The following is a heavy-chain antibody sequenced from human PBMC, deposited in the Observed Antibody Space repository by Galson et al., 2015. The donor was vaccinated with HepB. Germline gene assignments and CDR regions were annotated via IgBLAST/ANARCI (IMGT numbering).Heavy chain of an antibody. V-gene: IGHV3-11*06. CDR1: GFTFSDYY. CDR3: ARVADSDYGDHAHFDS. D-gene: IGHD4-17*01. Sequence: SLRLSCPAPGFTFSDYYMSWIRQAPGKGLEWLSYISSSTIYTNYADSVKGRFTISRDNVKNSMYLQMNSLRAEDTAVYYCARVADSDYGDHAHFDSWGLGTLVTISS. J-gene: IGHJ4*02. CDR2: ISSSTIYT.